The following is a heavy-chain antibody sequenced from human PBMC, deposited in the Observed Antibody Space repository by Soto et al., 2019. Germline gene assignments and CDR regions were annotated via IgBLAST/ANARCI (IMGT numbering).Heavy chain of an antibody. CDR3: ARDGGPFRHAFDI. Sequence: KTSETLSLTCTVSCGSISSGGYYWSWIRQHPGKGLEWIGYIYYSGSTYYNPSLKSRVTISVDTSKNQFSLKLSSVTAADTAVYYCARDGGPFRHAFDIWGQGTMVTVSS. CDR2: IYYSGST. J-gene: IGHJ3*02. D-gene: IGHD3-16*01. V-gene: IGHV4-31*03. CDR1: CGSISSGGYY.